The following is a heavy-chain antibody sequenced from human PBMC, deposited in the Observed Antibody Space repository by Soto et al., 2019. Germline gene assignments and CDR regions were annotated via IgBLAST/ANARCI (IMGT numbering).Heavy chain of an antibody. J-gene: IGHJ3*02. V-gene: IGHV4-31*03. Sequence: SETLSLTCSVSGGSISSGGYYWSRIRQHPGKGLEWIGYIYYIGSTYYNPSFKSRLIMSVDTSENQLSLKLSSVTAADTAVYYCARGPTTVITGAFDIWGQGTMVTVSS. CDR3: ARGPTTVITGAFDI. CDR2: IYYIGST. D-gene: IGHD4-17*01. CDR1: GGSISSGGYY.